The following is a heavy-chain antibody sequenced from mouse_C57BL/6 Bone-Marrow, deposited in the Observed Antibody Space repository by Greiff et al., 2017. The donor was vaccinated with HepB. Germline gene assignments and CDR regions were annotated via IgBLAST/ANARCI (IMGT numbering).Heavy chain of an antibody. Sequence: QVTLKECGPGILQPSQTLSLTCSFSGFSLSTSGMGVGWIHQPSGNGLEWLAHIWWNDNKYYNTALKSRLTISKDTSNNQVFLKIASVDTADTATYYCARIYDYDGVDYWGQGTTLTVSS. CDR3: ARIYDYDGVDY. D-gene: IGHD2-4*01. V-gene: IGHV8-11*01. J-gene: IGHJ2*01. CDR2: IWWNDNK. CDR1: GFSLSTSGMG.